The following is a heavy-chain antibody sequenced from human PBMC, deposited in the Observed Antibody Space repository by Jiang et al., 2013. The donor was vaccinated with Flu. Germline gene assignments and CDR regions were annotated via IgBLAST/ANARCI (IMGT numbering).Heavy chain of an antibody. CDR1: GDSVSSNSAA. Sequence: QTLSLTYVISGDSVSSNSAAWNWIRQSPSRGLEWLGRTYYRSRWHTDYAVSAKGRITMKVDTSKNQFSLQLSSVTPEDTALYYCVRGASDRRAFDVWGQGTMVTVSS. CDR2: TYYRSRWHT. J-gene: IGHJ3*01. D-gene: IGHD3-16*02. CDR3: VRGASDRRAFDV. V-gene: IGHV6-1*01.